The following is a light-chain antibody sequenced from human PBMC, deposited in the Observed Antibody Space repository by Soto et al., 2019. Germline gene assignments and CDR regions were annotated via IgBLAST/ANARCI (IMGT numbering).Light chain of an antibody. Sequence: DLPLTQSPSFLSASVGDRVTITCRASQGIGSYLGWYQQAPGKAPKLLIYGASTLQSGVPSRFSGSGSGTEFTLTISSLQPEDVATYFCQQVNTYPAFGGGTKVE. CDR2: GAS. J-gene: IGKJ4*01. CDR3: QQVNTYPA. CDR1: QGIGSY. V-gene: IGKV1-9*01.